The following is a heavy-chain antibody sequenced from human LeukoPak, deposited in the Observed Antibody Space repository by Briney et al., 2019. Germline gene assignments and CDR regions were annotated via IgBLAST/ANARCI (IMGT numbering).Heavy chain of an antibody. CDR1: GGSISSGGYY. Sequence: SQTLSLTCTVSGGSISSGGYYWSWIRQHPGKGLEWIGYIYYSGSTYYNPSLKSRVTISVDTFKNQFSLKLSSVTAADTAVYYCASTRKECSGGSCYSFGYFDYWGQGTLVTVSS. J-gene: IGHJ4*02. D-gene: IGHD2-15*01. V-gene: IGHV4-31*03. CDR3: ASTRKECSGGSCYSFGYFDY. CDR2: IYYSGST.